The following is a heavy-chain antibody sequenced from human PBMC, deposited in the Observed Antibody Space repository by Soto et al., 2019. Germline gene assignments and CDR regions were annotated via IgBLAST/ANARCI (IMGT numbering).Heavy chain of an antibody. Sequence: QVQLVESGGGVVQPGRSLRLSCAASGFTFSSYGMHWVRQAPGKGLEWVAVISYDGSNKYYADSVKGRFTISRDNSKNTLYLQMNSLRAEDTAVYYCARHYGDASVHYCGMDVWGQGTTVTVSS. D-gene: IGHD4-17*01. J-gene: IGHJ6*02. V-gene: IGHV3-30*03. CDR3: ARHYGDASVHYCGMDV. CDR2: ISYDGSNK. CDR1: GFTFSSYG.